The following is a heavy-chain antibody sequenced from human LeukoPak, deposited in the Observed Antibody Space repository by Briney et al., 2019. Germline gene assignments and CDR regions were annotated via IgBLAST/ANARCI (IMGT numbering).Heavy chain of an antibody. Sequence: NPSETLSLTCAVDGGSFSGYYWSWIRQPPGKGLEWIGYIYHSGSTYYNPSLKSRVTISVDRSKNQFSLKLSSVTAADTAVYYCAREDCSSTSCYRDDAFDIWGQGTMVTVSS. D-gene: IGHD2-2*02. CDR3: AREDCSSTSCYRDDAFDI. CDR1: GGSFSGYY. CDR2: IYHSGST. J-gene: IGHJ3*02. V-gene: IGHV4-34*01.